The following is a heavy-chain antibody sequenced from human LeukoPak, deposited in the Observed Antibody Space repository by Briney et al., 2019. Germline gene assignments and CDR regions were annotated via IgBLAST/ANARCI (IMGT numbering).Heavy chain of an antibody. CDR3: ARLARLTLIRGVTGYHSLDV. V-gene: IGHV4-59*01. D-gene: IGHD3-10*01. Sequence: SETLSLTCTVSGGSINSFYWSWIRQPPGGGLEWIGYIYYSGSTNYNPSLKSRVTISVDTSKNQFSLKLSSVTAADTAVHYCARLARLTLIRGVTGYHSLDVWGKGTKVTVSS. CDR2: IYYSGST. J-gene: IGHJ6*04. CDR1: GGSINSFY.